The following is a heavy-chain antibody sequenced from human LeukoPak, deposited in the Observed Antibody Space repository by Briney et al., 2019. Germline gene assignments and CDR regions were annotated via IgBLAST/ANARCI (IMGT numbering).Heavy chain of an antibody. D-gene: IGHD3-16*01. CDR2: IKQDGSEK. CDR1: GFTFSSYW. CDR3: AGDESDRGSSFDI. J-gene: IGHJ3*02. V-gene: IGHV3-7*01. Sequence: PGGSLRLSCAASGFTFSSYWMSWVRQAPGKGLEWVANIKQDGSEKYYVDSVKGRFTISRDNAKNSLYLQMNSLRAEDTAVYYCAGDESDRGSSFDIWGQGTMVTVSS.